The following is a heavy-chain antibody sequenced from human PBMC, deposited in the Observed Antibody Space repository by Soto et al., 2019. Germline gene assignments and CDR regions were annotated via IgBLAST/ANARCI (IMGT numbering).Heavy chain of an antibody. Sequence: ASVKVSCKASGYTFTSYGISWVRQAPGQGLEWMGWISAYNGNTNYAQKLQGRVTMITDTSTSTAYMELRSLRSDDTAVYYCARGRYDFWSGYADHNYYYYHYVMDVWGQGTTVIVSS. CDR1: GYTFTSYG. CDR3: ARGRYDFWSGYADHNYYYYHYVMDV. V-gene: IGHV1-18*01. CDR2: ISAYNGNT. J-gene: IGHJ6*02. D-gene: IGHD3-3*01.